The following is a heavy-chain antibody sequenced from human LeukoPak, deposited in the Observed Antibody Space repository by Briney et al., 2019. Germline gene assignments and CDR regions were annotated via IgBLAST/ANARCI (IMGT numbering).Heavy chain of an antibody. D-gene: IGHD4-17*01. CDR2: IDSGTYGNTI. Sequence: GGSLRLSCAASGFTISSYSMNWVRQAPGKGLEWLSYIDSGTYGNTIYYPHTVKGRFTISRDNAKNSLYLQMDGLRDEDTAVYYCARDRDYAFDYWGQGTLVTVSS. CDR3: ARDRDYAFDY. CDR1: GFTISSYS. J-gene: IGHJ4*02. V-gene: IGHV3-48*02.